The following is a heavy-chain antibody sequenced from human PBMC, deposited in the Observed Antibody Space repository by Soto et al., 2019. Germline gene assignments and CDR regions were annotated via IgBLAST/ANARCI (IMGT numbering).Heavy chain of an antibody. CDR2: ISYDGSNK. D-gene: IGHD6-13*01. V-gene: IGHV3-30*18. CDR1: GFTFSSYG. CDR3: AKDPRVGSSWYYFDY. J-gene: IGHJ4*02. Sequence: EGSLRLSCAASGFTFSSYGMHWVRQAPGKGLEWLAVISYDGSNKYYADSVKGRFTISRDNSKNTLYLQMNSLRAEDTAVYYCAKDPRVGSSWYYFDYWGQGTLVTVAS.